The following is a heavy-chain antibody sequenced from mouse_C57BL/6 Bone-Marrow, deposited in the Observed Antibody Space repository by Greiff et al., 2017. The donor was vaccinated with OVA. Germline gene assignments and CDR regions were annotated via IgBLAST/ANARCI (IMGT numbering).Heavy chain of an antibody. CDR1: GYTFTSYW. J-gene: IGHJ4*01. D-gene: IGHD1-1*01. V-gene: IGHV1-52*01. Sequence: QVQLQQPGAELVRPGSSVKLSCKASGYTFTSYWMHWVKQRPIQGLEWIGNIDPSDSETHYNQKFKDKATLTVDKSSSTAYMQLSSLTSEDSAVYYSARSAPYYYSSSYDAMDYWGQGTSVTVSS. CDR3: ARSAPYYYSSSYDAMDY. CDR2: IDPSDSET.